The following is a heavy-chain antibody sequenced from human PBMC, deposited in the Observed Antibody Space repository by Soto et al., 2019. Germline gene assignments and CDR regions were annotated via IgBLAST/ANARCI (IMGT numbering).Heavy chain of an antibody. CDR2: IKQDGSQK. J-gene: IGHJ3*01. D-gene: IGHD3-16*01. V-gene: IGHV3-7*01. CDR1: GFTFSSYW. Sequence: EVQLVESGGGLVQPGGSLRLSCAASGFTFSSYWMSWVRQAPGKGLEWVANIKQDGSQKYYVDSVKGRFTISRDNAKNSLYLQMHILIPDATAVYYCSRDTVSRLDPFHLWCQTTMVTLSS. CDR3: SRDTVSRLDPFHL.